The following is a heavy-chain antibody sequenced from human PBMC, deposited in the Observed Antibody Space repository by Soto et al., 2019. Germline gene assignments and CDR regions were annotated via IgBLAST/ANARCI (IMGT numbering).Heavy chain of an antibody. D-gene: IGHD2-21*02. CDR2: IYYSGGT. CDR3: ARLPKVVTLLDRVFDI. V-gene: IGHV4-31*03. CDR1: GGSISSGGYY. Sequence: QVQLQESGPGLVKPSQTLSLTCTVSGGSISSGGYYWSWIRQHPGKGLEWIGYIYYSGGTYYNPSLKSRVTISVDTSKNQFSLKLSSVTAADTAVYYCARLPKVVTLLDRVFDIWCQGTMVTVSS. J-gene: IGHJ3*02.